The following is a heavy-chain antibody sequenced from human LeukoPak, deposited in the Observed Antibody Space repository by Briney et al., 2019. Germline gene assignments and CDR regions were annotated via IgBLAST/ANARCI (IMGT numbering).Heavy chain of an antibody. Sequence: PGGSLRLSCAASGFTFSSHWMHWVRQAPGKGLVWVSRINTDGSSTNYADSVKGRFTISRDNAKNTLYLQMNSLRAEDTAVYYCARDEVGATPFDYWGQGTLVTVSS. D-gene: IGHD1-26*01. CDR1: GFTFSSHW. CDR2: INTDGSST. CDR3: ARDEVGATPFDY. J-gene: IGHJ4*02. V-gene: IGHV3-74*01.